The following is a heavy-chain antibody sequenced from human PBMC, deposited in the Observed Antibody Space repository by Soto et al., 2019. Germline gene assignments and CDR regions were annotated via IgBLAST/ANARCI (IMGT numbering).Heavy chain of an antibody. J-gene: IGHJ6*02. CDR3: VKDRDSNSWPSRDV. V-gene: IGHV1-69*10. CDR1: GGTFSSYA. Sequence: GASVKVSCKESGGTFSSYAIAWVRQAPGQGLEWMGGIIPIFGIPNYAQKFQGRVAMTTDTSTSTAYMELRSLRSDDTAVYYCVKDRDSNSWPSRDVWGPGTTVTVSS. CDR2: IIPIFGIP. D-gene: IGHD3-22*01.